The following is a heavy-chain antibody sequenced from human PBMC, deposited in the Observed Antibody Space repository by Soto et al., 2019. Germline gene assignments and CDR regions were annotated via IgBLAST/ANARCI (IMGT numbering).Heavy chain of an antibody. CDR3: ARRKRYYCDSSGYYYENAFDI. CDR2: IYYSGST. V-gene: IGHV4-39*01. Sequence: KTSETLSLTCTVSGGSISSSSYYWGWIRQPPGKGLEWIGSIYYSGSTYYNPSLKSRVTISVDTSKNQFSLKLSSVTAADTAVYYCARRKRYYCDSSGYYYENAFDIWGQGTMVTVS. D-gene: IGHD3-22*01. CDR1: GGSISSSSYY. J-gene: IGHJ3*02.